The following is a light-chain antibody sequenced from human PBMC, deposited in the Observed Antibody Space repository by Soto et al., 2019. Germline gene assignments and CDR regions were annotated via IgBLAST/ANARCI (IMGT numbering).Light chain of an antibody. CDR2: AAS. CDR3: QQSNTFPRT. V-gene: IGKV1-12*01. Sequence: DIQMTQSPSSVSASIGDRVTITCRASQDIRSRLAWYQQKPGKAPKVLIYAASSLQSGVPSRFSGSGSGTDFTLTISRLQPEDIATYYCQQSNTFPRTFGQGTRLEIK. CDR1: QDIRSR. J-gene: IGKJ5*01.